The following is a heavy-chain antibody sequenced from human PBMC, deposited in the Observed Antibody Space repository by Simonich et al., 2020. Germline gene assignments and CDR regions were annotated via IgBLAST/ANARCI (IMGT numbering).Heavy chain of an antibody. CDR3: ARHAGFAFDI. CDR2: IYYSGST. D-gene: IGHD6-13*01. V-gene: IGHV4-39*01. J-gene: IGHJ3*02. Sequence: QLQLQESGPGLVKPSETLSLTCTVSGGSNSSSSYYWGWIRQPPGKGLEWIGSIYYSGSTYYNPSLKSRVTISVDTSKNQFSLKLSSVTAADTAVYYCARHAGFAFDIWGQGTMVTVSS. CDR1: GGSNSSSSYY.